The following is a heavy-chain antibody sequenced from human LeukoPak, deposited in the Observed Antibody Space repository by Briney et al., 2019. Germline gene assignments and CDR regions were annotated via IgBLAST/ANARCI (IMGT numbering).Heavy chain of an antibody. V-gene: IGHV4-59*12. J-gene: IGHJ4*02. CDR3: ARAEAAAGDFDY. CDR2: IYHSGST. Sequence: SETLSLTCTVSGGSISSYYWSWIRQPPGKGLEWIGYIYHSGSTYYNPSLKSRVTISVDRSKNQFSLKLSSVTAADTAVYYCARAEAAAGDFDYWGQGTLVTVSS. D-gene: IGHD6-13*01. CDR1: GGSISSYY.